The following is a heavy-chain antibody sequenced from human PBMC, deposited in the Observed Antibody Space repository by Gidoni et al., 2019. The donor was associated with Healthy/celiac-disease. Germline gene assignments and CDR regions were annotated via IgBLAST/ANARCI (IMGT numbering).Heavy chain of an antibody. CDR2: ISWNSGSI. Sequence: EVQLVESGGGLVQPGRSRRLSCAASGFTFDVYAMHWVRQAPGKGLEWVSGISWNSGSIGYADSVKGRFTISRDNAKNSLYLQMNSMRAEDTALYYCAKEGGVGGFDYWGQGTLVTVSS. CDR1: GFTFDVYA. V-gene: IGHV3-9*01. CDR3: AKEGGVGGFDY. J-gene: IGHJ4*02. D-gene: IGHD3-16*01.